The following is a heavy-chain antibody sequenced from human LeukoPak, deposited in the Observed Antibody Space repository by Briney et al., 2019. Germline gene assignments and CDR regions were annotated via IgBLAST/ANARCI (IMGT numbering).Heavy chain of an antibody. CDR1: GFTFSSYA. J-gene: IGHJ5*02. V-gene: IGHV3-23*01. Sequence: PGGSLRPSCAASGFTFSSYAMSWVRQAPGKGLEWVSAITATSSSTYDAGSVQGRFTISRDNSKNTLFLQMNSLRPEDTAIYYCAKANRVLLWFGELFGRSWFDPWGQGTLVTVSS. D-gene: IGHD3-10*01. CDR3: AKANRVLLWFGELFGRSWFDP. CDR2: ITATSSST.